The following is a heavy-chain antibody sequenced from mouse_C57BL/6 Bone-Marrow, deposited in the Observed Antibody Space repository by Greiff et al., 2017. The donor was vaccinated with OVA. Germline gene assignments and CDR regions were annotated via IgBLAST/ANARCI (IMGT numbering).Heavy chain of an antibody. CDR2: IYPRSGNT. CDR3: AKLIYYYGSSPYWYFDV. J-gene: IGHJ1*03. CDR1: GYTFTSYG. V-gene: IGHV1-81*01. Sequence: QVQLQQSGAELARPGASVKLSCKASGYTFTSYGISWVKQRTGQGLEWIGEIYPRSGNTYYNEKFKGKATLTADKSSSTAYMELRSLTSEDSAVYFCAKLIYYYGSSPYWYFDVWGTGTTVTVSS. D-gene: IGHD1-1*01.